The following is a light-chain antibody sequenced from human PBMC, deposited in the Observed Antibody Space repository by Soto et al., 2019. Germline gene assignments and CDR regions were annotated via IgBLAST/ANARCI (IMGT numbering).Light chain of an antibody. Sequence: VMTQSPVSLAVSLGERATINCKSSQSVFYSSTNQNHLAWYQQKPGHPPRLLIQWASTRESGVPDRFAGSGSGTDFTLTISSLQAEDVAVYYCQQYYNPPFTFGQGTNLEIK. CDR2: WAS. V-gene: IGKV4-1*01. CDR3: QQYYNPPFT. J-gene: IGKJ2*01. CDR1: QSVFYSSTNQNH.